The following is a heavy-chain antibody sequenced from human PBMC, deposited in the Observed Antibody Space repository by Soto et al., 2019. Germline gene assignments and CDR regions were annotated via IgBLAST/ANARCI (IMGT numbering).Heavy chain of an antibody. CDR1: GFTFSSYA. V-gene: IGHV3-23*01. J-gene: IGHJ3*02. Sequence: EVQLLESGGGLVQPGGSLRLSCAASGFTFSSYAMSWVRQAPGKGLEWVSAISGSGGSTYYADSVKGRFTISRDNSKNTLYLQMNSLRAEDTAVYYCARDGGGVVITDDDAFDIWGQGTMVTVSS. CDR2: ISGSGGST. D-gene: IGHD3-22*01. CDR3: ARDGGGVVITDDDAFDI.